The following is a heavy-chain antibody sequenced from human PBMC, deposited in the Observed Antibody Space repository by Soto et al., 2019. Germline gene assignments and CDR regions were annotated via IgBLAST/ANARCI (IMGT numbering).Heavy chain of an antibody. D-gene: IGHD6-19*01. CDR2: IIPIFGTA. CDR1: GGTFSSYA. V-gene: IGHV1-69*13. Sequence: GASVKVSCKASGGTFSSYAISWVRQAPGQGLEWMGGIIPIFGTANYAQKFQGRVTITADESTSTAYMELSSLRSEDTAVYYCARWGSGSGWLPDAFDIWGQGTMVTVSS. J-gene: IGHJ3*02. CDR3: ARWGSGSGWLPDAFDI.